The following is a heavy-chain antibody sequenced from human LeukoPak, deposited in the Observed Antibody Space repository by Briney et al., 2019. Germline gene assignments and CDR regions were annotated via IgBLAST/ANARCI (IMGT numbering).Heavy chain of an antibody. CDR1: GGSISGWY. Sequence: SETLSLTCTVSGGSISGWYWSWIRQPPGKGLEWIGYIYYSGSTNYNPSLKSRVTISVDTSKNQFSLKLSSVTAADTAVYYCARGPSYYYGMDVWGQGTTVTVSS. CDR3: ARGPSYYYGMDV. V-gene: IGHV4-59*01. CDR2: IYYSGST. J-gene: IGHJ6*02.